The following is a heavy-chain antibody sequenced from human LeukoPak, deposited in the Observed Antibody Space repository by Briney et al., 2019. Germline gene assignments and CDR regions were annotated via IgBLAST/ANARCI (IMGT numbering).Heavy chain of an antibody. Sequence: ASVKVSCKASGYTFTGYYMHWVRQAPGQGLEWMGWINPNSGGSKYQGGVTMTRDTSISTAYMELSRLRSDDTAVYYCARDLKRAAAGTDYWGQGTLVTVSS. J-gene: IGHJ4*02. D-gene: IGHD6-13*01. CDR3: ARDLKRAAAGTDY. CDR2: INPNSGGS. V-gene: IGHV1-2*02. CDR1: GYTFTGYY.